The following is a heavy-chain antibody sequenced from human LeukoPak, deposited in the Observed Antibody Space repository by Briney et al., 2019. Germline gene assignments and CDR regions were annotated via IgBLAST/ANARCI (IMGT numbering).Heavy chain of an antibody. CDR1: GYTVTGYY. Sequence: ASVKVSCKASGYTVTGYYMHWVRQAPGQGLEWMGWINPNSGGTTNAQKFQGRVTMARDTSISTAYMELSRLRSDDTAVYYCARVRKLYCSSTSCYQSTPDYYGMDVWGQGTTVTVSS. CDR3: ARVRKLYCSSTSCYQSTPDYYGMDV. J-gene: IGHJ6*02. V-gene: IGHV1-2*02. CDR2: INPNSGGT. D-gene: IGHD2-2*01.